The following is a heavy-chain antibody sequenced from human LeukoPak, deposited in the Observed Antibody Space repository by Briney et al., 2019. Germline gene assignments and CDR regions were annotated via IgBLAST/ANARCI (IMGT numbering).Heavy chain of an antibody. CDR2: IYHSGST. CDR3: ARADYDSSGYSHLFDY. Sequence: SETLSLTCTVSGYSISSGYYWGWIRQPPGKGLEWIGSIYHSGSTYYNPSLKSRVTISVDTSKNQFSLKLSSVTAADTAVYFCARADYDSSGYSHLFDYWGQGTLVTVSS. D-gene: IGHD3-22*01. V-gene: IGHV4-38-2*02. J-gene: IGHJ4*02. CDR1: GYSISSGYY.